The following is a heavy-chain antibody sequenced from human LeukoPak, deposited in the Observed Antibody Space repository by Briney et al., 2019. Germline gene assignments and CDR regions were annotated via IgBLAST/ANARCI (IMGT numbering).Heavy chain of an antibody. CDR3: ARVFRGAVTANWFDL. V-gene: IGHV4-59*01. Sequence: PSETLSLTCSVSGGSINGNYWTWIRQPPGKGLEWIGYIYDDGTTNYNPSLESRLTMSIDRSASHFSLTLRSVTAADTAVYYCARVFRGAVTANWFDLWGQGTLVSVSS. J-gene: IGHJ5*02. CDR1: GGSINGNY. CDR2: IYDDGTT. D-gene: IGHD2-21*02.